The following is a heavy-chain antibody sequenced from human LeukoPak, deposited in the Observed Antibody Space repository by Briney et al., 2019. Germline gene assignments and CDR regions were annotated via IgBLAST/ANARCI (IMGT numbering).Heavy chain of an antibody. CDR1: GFTFSSYS. CDR2: ISSSSSYI. J-gene: IGHJ5*02. D-gene: IGHD3-16*01. Sequence: GGSLRLSCAASGFTFSSYSMNWVRQAPGKGLEWVSSISSSSSYIYYADSVKGRFTISRDNAKNSPYLQMNSLRAEDTAVYYCARDLRESTERLNWFDPWGQGTLVTVSS. CDR3: ARDLRESTERLNWFDP. V-gene: IGHV3-21*01.